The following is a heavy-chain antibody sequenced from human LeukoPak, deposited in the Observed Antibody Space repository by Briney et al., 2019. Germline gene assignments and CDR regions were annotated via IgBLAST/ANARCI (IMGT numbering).Heavy chain of an antibody. D-gene: IGHD3-3*01. V-gene: IGHV4-61*02. CDR2: IYTSGST. CDR3: AREYDFWSGYYWGFDP. Sequence: PSETLSLTCTVSGGSISSGSYYWSWIRQPAGKGLEWIGRIYTSGSTNYNPSLKSRVTISVDTSKNQFSLKLSSVTAADTAVYYCAREYDFWSGYYWGFDPWGQGTLVTVSS. J-gene: IGHJ5*02. CDR1: GGSISSGSYY.